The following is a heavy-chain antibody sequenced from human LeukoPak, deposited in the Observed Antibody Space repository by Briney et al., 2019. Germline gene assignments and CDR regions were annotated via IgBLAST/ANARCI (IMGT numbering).Heavy chain of an antibody. CDR1: GYTFTSYD. J-gene: IGHJ3*02. CDR3: ASNFLETYYCDSSGYSGAFDI. CDR2: MNPNSGNT. D-gene: IGHD3-22*01. Sequence: ASVKVSCKASGYTFTSYDINWVRQATGQGLEWMGWMNPNSGNTGYAQKFQGRVTITRNTSISTAYMELSSLRSEDTAVYYCASNFLETYYCDSSGYSGAFDIWGQGTMVTVSS. V-gene: IGHV1-8*03.